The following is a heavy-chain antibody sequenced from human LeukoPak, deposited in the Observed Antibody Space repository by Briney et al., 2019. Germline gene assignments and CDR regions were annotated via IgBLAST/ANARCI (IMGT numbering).Heavy chain of an antibody. CDR3: ARHPRVGGIRDFDS. CDR2: INHSGST. CDR1: GGSFSGYY. Sequence: SETLSLTCAVYGGSFSGYYWSWIRQPPGKGLEWIGEINHSGSTNYNPSLKSRVTISVDTSKNQFSLKLSSVTAADTALYYCARHPRVGGIRDFDSWGQXTLVTVSS. J-gene: IGHJ4*02. V-gene: IGHV4-34*01. D-gene: IGHD3-10*01.